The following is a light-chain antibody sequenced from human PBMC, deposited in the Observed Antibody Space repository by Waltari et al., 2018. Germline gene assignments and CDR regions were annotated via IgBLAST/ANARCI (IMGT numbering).Light chain of an antibody. J-gene: IGLJ2*01. Sequence: QSALPQPASVSGSPGQSIPISCTGTSRDVGGYNSASWYQHHPGTAPKLMISDVSNRPSGVSNRFSGSKSGNTASLTISGLQAEDEADYYCSSYTSSSTLVFGGGTKLTVL. CDR2: DVS. CDR1: SRDVGGYNS. V-gene: IGLV2-14*03. CDR3: SSYTSSSTLV.